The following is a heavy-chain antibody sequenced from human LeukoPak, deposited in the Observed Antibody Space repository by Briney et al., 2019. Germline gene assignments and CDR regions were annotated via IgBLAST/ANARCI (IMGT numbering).Heavy chain of an antibody. CDR2: IYHSGST. V-gene: IGHV4-38-2*02. D-gene: IGHD3-22*01. Sequence: SETLSLTCTVSGYSIGSGYYWGWIRQPPGKGLEWISIIYHSGSTYYNPSLKSRVTISVDTSKNQFSLKLSSVTAADTAVYYCARHFGRFRVYGSSGYYYAFDYWGQGTLVTVSS. CDR3: ARHFGRFRVYGSSGYYYAFDY. J-gene: IGHJ4*02. CDR1: GYSIGSGYY.